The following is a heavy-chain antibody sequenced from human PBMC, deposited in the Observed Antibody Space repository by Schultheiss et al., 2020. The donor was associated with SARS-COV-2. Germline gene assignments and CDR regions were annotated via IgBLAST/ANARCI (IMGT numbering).Heavy chain of an antibody. Sequence: SETLSLTCTVSGGSISSGSYYWSWIRQPAGKGLEWIGRIYTSGSTNYNPSLKSRVTISVDTSKNQFSLKLSSVTAADTAVYYCARDRGYGDYWLDPWGQGTLVTVSS. V-gene: IGHV4-61*02. D-gene: IGHD4-17*01. CDR1: GGSISSGSYY. CDR2: IYTSGST. J-gene: IGHJ5*02. CDR3: ARDRGYGDYWLDP.